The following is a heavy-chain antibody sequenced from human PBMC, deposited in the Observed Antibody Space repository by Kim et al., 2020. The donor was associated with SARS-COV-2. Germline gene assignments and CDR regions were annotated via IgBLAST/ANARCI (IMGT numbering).Heavy chain of an antibody. CDR2: ISIGNDNT. D-gene: IGHD6-19*01. J-gene: IGHJ4*02. V-gene: IGHV1-3*04. CDR1: GYTFINYV. CDR3: ARGSGWAFDY. Sequence: ASVKVSCKASGYTFINYVMHWVRQAPGQRPEWMRLISIGNDNTKFSQKFQGRVTITRDTSASTAYMELTSLRSEDTAIYYCARGSGWAFDYWGQGTLVTVAS.